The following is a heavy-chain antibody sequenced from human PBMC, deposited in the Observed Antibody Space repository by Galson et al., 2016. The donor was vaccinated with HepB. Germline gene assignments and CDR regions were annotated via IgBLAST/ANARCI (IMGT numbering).Heavy chain of an antibody. J-gene: IGHJ6*02. V-gene: IGHV3-30*03. CDR2: ISFEGNKQ. CDR1: GFTFSTYG. CDR3: ARGGGTSSYYYWGMDV. D-gene: IGHD1-14*01. Sequence: SLRLSCADSGFTFSTYGMHWARQAPGEGLEWVAAISFEGNKQHYADSVKGRFTVSRDNSKNTLYLQMNNLTPDDTAIYYCARGGGTSSYYYWGMDVWGQGTTVTVSS.